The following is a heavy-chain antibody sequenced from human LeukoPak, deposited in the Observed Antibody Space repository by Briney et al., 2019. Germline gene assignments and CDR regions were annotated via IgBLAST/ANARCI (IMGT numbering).Heavy chain of an antibody. D-gene: IGHD1-26*01. V-gene: IGHV3-30*18. CDR2: ISYDGSNK. CDR3: AKYSGSYFDY. Sequence: PGGSLRLFCAASGFTFSSYGMHWVRQAPGKGLEWVAVISYDGSNKYYADSVKGRFTISRDNSKNTLYLQMNSLRAEDTAVYYCAKYSGSYFDYWGQGTLVTVSS. J-gene: IGHJ4*02. CDR1: GFTFSSYG.